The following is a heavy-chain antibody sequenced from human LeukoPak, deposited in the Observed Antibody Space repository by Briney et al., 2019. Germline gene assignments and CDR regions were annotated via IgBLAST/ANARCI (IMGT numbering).Heavy chain of an antibody. J-gene: IGHJ4*02. CDR2: INHSGST. CDR3: ARLKVAVAGTTDDY. CDR1: GGSFSGYY. V-gene: IGHV4-34*01. Sequence: SETLSLTCAVYGGSFSGYYWSWIRQPPGKGLEWIGEINHSGSTNYNPSLKSRFTISVDTSKNQFSLKLSSVTAADTAVYYCARLKVAVAGTTDDYWGQGTLVTVSS. D-gene: IGHD6-19*01.